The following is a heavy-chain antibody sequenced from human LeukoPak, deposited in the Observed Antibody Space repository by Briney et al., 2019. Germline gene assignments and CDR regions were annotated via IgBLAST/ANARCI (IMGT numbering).Heavy chain of an antibody. CDR1: GFTFSSYS. D-gene: IGHD6-13*01. V-gene: IGHV3-21*01. Sequence: GGSLRLSCAASGFTFSSYSMNWVRQAPGKGLEWVSSISSSSSYIYYADSVKGRFTISRDNAKNSLYLQMNSLRAEDTAVYYCARDPTMDSSSWYWGSYYYYMDVWGKGTTVTVSS. CDR3: ARDPTMDSSSWYWGSYYYYMDV. CDR2: ISSSSSYI. J-gene: IGHJ6*03.